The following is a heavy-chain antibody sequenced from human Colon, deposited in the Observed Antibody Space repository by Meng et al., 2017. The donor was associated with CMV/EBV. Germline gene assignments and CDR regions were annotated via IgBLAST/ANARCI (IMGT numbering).Heavy chain of an antibody. J-gene: IGHJ4*02. Sequence: GGSLRLSCAASGSSFSNSWMIWVRRAPGKGLEWVAKTNEGGSDKYYVDSVKGRFTIFRDNAKNSVYLQMNSLRAEDTAVYYCASTGPLYGLYFCYWGQGTLVTVSS. D-gene: IGHD2-8*01. CDR1: GSSFSNSW. CDR3: ASTGPLYGLYFCY. V-gene: IGHV3-7*01. CDR2: TNEGGSDK.